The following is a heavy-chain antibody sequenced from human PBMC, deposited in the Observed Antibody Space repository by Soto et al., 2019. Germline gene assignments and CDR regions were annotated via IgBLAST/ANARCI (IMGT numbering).Heavy chain of an antibody. CDR2: IIPIFGTA. J-gene: IGHJ4*02. V-gene: IGHV1-69*13. CDR1: GGTFSSYA. CDR3: ARSYDFWSGYYPPFDY. D-gene: IGHD3-3*01. Sequence: ASVKVSCKASGGTFSSYAISWVRQAPGQGLERMGGIIPIFGTANYAQKFQCRVTITADESTITAYMELSSLRSEDTAVYYCARSYDFWSGYYPPFDYWGQGTLVTVSS.